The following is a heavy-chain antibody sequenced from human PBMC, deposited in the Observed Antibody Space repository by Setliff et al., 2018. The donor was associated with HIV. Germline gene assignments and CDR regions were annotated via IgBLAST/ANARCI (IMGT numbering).Heavy chain of an antibody. J-gene: IGHJ6*03. CDR1: GFNFEDYA. D-gene: IGHD3-22*01. Sequence: GGSLRLSCAASGFNFEDYAMHWVRQGPGKGLEWVSGITWNSGFIAYADSVKGRFTISRDNAKNSLYLQMNSLRAEDTAVYYCARVVGYYDSSGYPNYYYYYMDVWGKGTTVTVSS. CDR2: ITWNSGFI. CDR3: ARVVGYYDSSGYPNYYYYYMDV. V-gene: IGHV3-9*01.